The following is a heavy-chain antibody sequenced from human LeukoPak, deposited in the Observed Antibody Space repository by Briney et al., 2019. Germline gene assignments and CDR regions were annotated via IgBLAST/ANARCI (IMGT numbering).Heavy chain of an antibody. Sequence: GGSLRLSCAASGFTFSTYSINWVRQAPGKGLEWVSSISSSSRYIYYADSVKGRFTISRDNAKNSLYLQMNSLRAEDTAVFYCARDRWVGRSWERVYWRQGTLVTVSS. CDR3: ARDRWVGRSWERVY. V-gene: IGHV3-21*01. CDR1: GFTFSTYS. CDR2: ISSSSRYI. J-gene: IGHJ4*02. D-gene: IGHD6-13*01.